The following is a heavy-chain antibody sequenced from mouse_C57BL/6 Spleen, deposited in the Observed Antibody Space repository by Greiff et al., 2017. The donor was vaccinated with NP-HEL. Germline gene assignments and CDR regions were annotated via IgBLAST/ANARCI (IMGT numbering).Heavy chain of an antibody. J-gene: IGHJ1*03. Sequence: QVHVKQSGAELARPGASVKLSCKASGYTFTSYGISWVKQRTGQGLEWIGEIYPRSGNTYYNEKFKGKATLTADKSSSTAYMELRSLTSEDSAVYFCAREERSYGNYPYWYFDVWGTGTTVTVSS. CDR1: GYTFTSYG. D-gene: IGHD2-1*01. CDR3: AREERSYGNYPYWYFDV. V-gene: IGHV1-81*01. CDR2: IYPRSGNT.